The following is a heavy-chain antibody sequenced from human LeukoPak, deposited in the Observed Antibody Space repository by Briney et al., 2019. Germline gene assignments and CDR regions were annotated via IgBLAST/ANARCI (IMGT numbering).Heavy chain of an antibody. CDR1: GLTVSSNY. V-gene: IGHV3-53*01. D-gene: IGHD3-3*01. J-gene: IGHJ6*02. CDR3: AYGRWDYDFWSGYYSLAPEYYYGMDV. Sequence: GGSLRLSCAASGLTVSSNYMSWVRQAPGEGLEWVSVIYSDGGGGTTYYADSVKGRFTISRDNSKNTLYLQMNSLRAEDTAVYYCAYGRWDYDFWSGYYSLAPEYYYGMDVWGQGTTVTVSS. CDR2: IYSDGGGGTT.